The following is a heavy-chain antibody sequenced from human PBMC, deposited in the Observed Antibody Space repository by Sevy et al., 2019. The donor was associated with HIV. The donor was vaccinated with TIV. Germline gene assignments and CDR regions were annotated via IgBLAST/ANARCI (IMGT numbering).Heavy chain of an antibody. CDR2: ISYDGSNK. CDR3: GSDPFSGSYVHCVLDY. J-gene: IGHJ4*02. Sequence: GGSLRLSCAASGFTFSSYAMHWVRQAPGKGLEWVAVISYDGSNKYYADSVKGRFTISRDNSKNRRYLQMNSLRAEDSAVYYCGSDPFSGSYVHCVLDYWCQGSLVSVAS. V-gene: IGHV3-30-3*01. D-gene: IGHD1-26*01. CDR1: GFTFSSYA.